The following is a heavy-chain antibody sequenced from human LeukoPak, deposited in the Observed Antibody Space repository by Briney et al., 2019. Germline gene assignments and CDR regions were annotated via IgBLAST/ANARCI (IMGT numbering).Heavy chain of an antibody. V-gene: IGHV4-39*01. CDR1: GGSIFSGSYY. J-gene: IGHJ4*02. D-gene: IGHD2-21*01. Sequence: PSETLSLTCTVSGGSIFSGSYYWGWIRQPPGKGLEWIGTIYHSGSTSYNPSLQSRVTISIDTSRNQFSLKLSSVTATDTAVYYCSRIPWSIEVVLRQLGYFDYWGQGTLVTVSS. CDR3: SRIPWSIEVVLRQLGYFDY. CDR2: IYHSGST.